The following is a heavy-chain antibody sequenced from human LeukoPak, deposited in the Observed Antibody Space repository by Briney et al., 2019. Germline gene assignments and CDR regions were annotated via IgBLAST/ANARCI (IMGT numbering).Heavy chain of an antibody. Sequence: PGGSLRLSCAASGFTFSSYAMSWVRQAPGKGLERVSGISGSGGSTYYADSVKGQFTISRDNSKNTLYLQMNSLRAEDTAIYYCARGRTQYCSSTSCYTGDYWGQGTLVTVSS. CDR3: ARGRTQYCSSTSCYTGDY. J-gene: IGHJ4*02. CDR2: ISGSGGST. V-gene: IGHV3-23*01. D-gene: IGHD2-2*02. CDR1: GFTFSSYA.